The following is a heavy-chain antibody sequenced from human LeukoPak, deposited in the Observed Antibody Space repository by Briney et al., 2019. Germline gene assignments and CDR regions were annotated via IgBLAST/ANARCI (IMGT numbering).Heavy chain of an antibody. Sequence: QPGGSLRLSCAASGFTFSSYAMSWVRQAPGKGLEWVSAISGSGGSTYYADSVKGRFTISRNNPKNTLYLQMNSLRAEDTAVYYCAKGAHGWFRELFDYWGQGTLVTVSS. CDR2: ISGSGGST. D-gene: IGHD3-10*01. J-gene: IGHJ4*02. CDR3: AKGAHGWFRELFDY. V-gene: IGHV3-23*01. CDR1: GFTFSSYA.